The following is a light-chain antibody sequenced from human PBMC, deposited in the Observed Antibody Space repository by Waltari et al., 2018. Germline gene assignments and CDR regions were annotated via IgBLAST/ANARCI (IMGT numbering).Light chain of an antibody. CDR3: QQHYGAPLT. J-gene: IGKJ1*01. CDR2: WAS. V-gene: IGKV4-1*01. CDR1: QSVLSNSDNKNY. Sequence: DIVMTQSPDSLAVSLGERAIINCKSSQSVLSNSDNKNYLSWHQQRPGQPPKLLISWASSRESGVPDRFSDSGSGTDFTLTISSLQAEDVAVYFCQQHYGAPLTFGQGTKVEIK.